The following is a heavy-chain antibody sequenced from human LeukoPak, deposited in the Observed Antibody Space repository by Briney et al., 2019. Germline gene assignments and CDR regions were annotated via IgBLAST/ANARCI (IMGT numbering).Heavy chain of an antibody. J-gene: IGHJ6*02. Sequence: ASVKVSCKASGYTFTSYAMHWVRQAPGQGLEWMGWIRPESGDTNSAQKFQDWITLSRDTSTSTAYLELTRLTSDDTAIYYCARDVVLPHGGYGLDVWGQGTTVTVPS. D-gene: IGHD2-2*01. CDR1: GYTFTSYA. V-gene: IGHV1-2*04. CDR2: IRPESGDT. CDR3: ARDVVLPHGGYGLDV.